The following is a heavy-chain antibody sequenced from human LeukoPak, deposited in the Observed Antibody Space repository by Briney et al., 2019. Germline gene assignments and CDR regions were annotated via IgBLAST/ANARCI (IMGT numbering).Heavy chain of an antibody. CDR1: GYTFTSYY. CDR3: ATSEYNWNLLGPTAFDY. J-gene: IGHJ4*02. D-gene: IGHD1-20*01. CDR2: INPSGGST. Sequence: AASVKVSCKASGYTFTSYYMHWVRQAPGQGLEWMGIINPSGGSTNYAQKFQGRVTITADESTSTAYMELSSLRSEDTAVYYCATSEYNWNLLGPTAFDYWGQGTLVTVSS. V-gene: IGHV1-46*01.